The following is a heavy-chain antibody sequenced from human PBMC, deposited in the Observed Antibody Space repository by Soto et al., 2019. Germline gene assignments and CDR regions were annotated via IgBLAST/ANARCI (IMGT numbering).Heavy chain of an antibody. J-gene: IGHJ3*02. CDR2: IYYSGST. Sequence: PSETLSLTCTVSGGSISSYYWSWIRQPPGKGLEWIGYIYYSGSTNYNPSLKSRVTISVDTSKNQFSLKLSSVTAADTAVFYCSGGGYSYRYRGAFDIWGQGTMVTVS. D-gene: IGHD5-18*01. CDR1: GGSISSYY. CDR3: SGGGYSYRYRGAFDI. V-gene: IGHV4-59*01.